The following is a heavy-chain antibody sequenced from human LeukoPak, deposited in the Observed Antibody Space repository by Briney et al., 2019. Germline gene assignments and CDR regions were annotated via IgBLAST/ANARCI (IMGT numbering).Heavy chain of an antibody. Sequence: GESLKISCKGSGYSFPYYWIAWVRQMPGKGLEWMGIIHPGDSVTKYSPSFQGQVTISADKSIRTAYLQWTSLRASDTAMYYCARVSNLGADGDWFDPWGQGTMVTVSS. J-gene: IGHJ5*02. CDR3: ARVSNLGADGDWFDP. D-gene: IGHD6-13*01. CDR1: GYSFPYYW. CDR2: IHPGDSVT. V-gene: IGHV5-51*01.